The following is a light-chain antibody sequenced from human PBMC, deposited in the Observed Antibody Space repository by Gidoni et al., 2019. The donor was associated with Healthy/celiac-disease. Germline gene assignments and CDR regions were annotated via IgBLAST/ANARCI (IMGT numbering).Light chain of an antibody. CDR2: EVS. Sequence: QAALTQPAAGSGSPGQSITISCTGTSSDVGGYNYVSWYQKHPGKAPKLMIYEVSNRPSGVSNRFSGSKSGNTASLTISGLQAEYEADYYCSSYTSSSTLVFGTGTKVTV. CDR1: SSDVGGYNY. V-gene: IGLV2-14*01. CDR3: SSYTSSSTLV. J-gene: IGLJ1*01.